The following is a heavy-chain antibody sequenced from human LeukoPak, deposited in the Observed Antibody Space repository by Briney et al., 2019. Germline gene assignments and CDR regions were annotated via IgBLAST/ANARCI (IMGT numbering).Heavy chain of an antibody. V-gene: IGHV4-59*01. CDR2: IYYSGHT. Sequence: PSETLSLTCTVSGGSISGYYWSWIRQPPGKGLEWVGYIYYSGHTNYNPSLKSRVTISVDASKNQFSLKLSSVTAADTAVYYCARSAEQWLGKAFDYWGQGTLVTVSS. D-gene: IGHD6-19*01. CDR3: ARSAEQWLGKAFDY. CDR1: GGSISGYY. J-gene: IGHJ4*02.